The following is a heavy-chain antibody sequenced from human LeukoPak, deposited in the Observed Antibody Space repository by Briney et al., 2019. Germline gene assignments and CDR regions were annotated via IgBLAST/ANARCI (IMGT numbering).Heavy chain of an antibody. CDR1: AVSLSSSSYY. J-gene: IGHJ4*02. V-gene: IGHV4-39*01. D-gene: IGHD2-15*01. CDR2: IYYSGST. Sequence: PSETMSLTCTVSAVSLSSSSYYWAWLRQPPGRGLEGLGSIYYSGSTYYNPSLKTPVPISIDRSKNQFSLKLSSVTAEDMAVYYCAGPSGYCSGGSCYRSWGQGTLVTVSS. CDR3: AGPSGYCSGGSCYRS.